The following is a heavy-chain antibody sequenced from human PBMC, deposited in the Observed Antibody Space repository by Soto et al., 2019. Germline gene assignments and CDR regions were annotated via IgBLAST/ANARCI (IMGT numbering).Heavy chain of an antibody. D-gene: IGHD2-2*01. J-gene: IGHJ4*02. CDR3: ARGRPRYCSTNHCPHDFDY. CDR1: GFTFSSFA. Sequence: QVQLVESGGGVVQPGGSLRLSCSASGFTFSSFAMYWARQAPGKGLEWVAVIWYDGSNKYYGDSVKGRFTISRDNSKSTLYLQMNSLRVDDTAVYYCARGRPRYCSTNHCPHDFDYWGQGSLVTVSS. V-gene: IGHV3-33*01. CDR2: IWYDGSNK.